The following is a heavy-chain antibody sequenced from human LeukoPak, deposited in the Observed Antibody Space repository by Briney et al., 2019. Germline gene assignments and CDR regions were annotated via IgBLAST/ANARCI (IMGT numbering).Heavy chain of an antibody. CDR1: GFTFSSYS. J-gene: IGHJ4*02. D-gene: IGHD3-16*01. CDR2: ISTTTYT. V-gene: IGHV3-21*01. CDR3: ARGDYFDY. Sequence: GGSLRLSCAASGFTFSSYSMHWVRQAPGKGLEWVSSISTTTYTYYADSVKGRFTISRDNAKNSLYLQMNSLRAEDTGVYYCARGDYFDYWGQGTLVTVSS.